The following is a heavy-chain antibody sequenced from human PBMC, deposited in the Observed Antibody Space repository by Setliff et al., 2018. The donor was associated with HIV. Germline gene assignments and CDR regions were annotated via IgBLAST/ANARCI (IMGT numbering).Heavy chain of an antibody. D-gene: IGHD6-19*01. V-gene: IGHV1-8*02. CDR1: GYTFTSYD. CDR2: MNPNSGNT. CDR3: ARGVQWLGLYYFDY. J-gene: IGHJ4*02. Sequence: ASVKVSCKASGYTFTSYDINWVRQATGQGLEWMGWMNPNSGNTGYAQKFQGRVTMTRNTSISTAYMELSSLRSEDTAVYYCARGVQWLGLYYFDYWGRGTLVTVSS.